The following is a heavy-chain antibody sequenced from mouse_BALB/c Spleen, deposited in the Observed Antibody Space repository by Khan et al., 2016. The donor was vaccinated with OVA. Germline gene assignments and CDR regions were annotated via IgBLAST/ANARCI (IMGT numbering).Heavy chain of an antibody. J-gene: IGHJ1*01. CDR1: GYTFTNYW. Sequence: QIQLVQSGGEVVRPGTSVKISCKASGYTFTNYWLGWVRQRPGHGLEWIGDIYPGGYFTNYNEPFKGKSTLTVDTSSSTANMQRISLTSEDSAVYFCERWATWYVDVWGAGTTVTVSS. CDR2: IYPGGYFT. V-gene: IGHV1-63*02. D-gene: IGHD3-1*01. CDR3: ERWATWYVDV.